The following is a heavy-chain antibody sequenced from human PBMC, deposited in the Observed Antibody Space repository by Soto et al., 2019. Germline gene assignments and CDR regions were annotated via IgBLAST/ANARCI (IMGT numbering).Heavy chain of an antibody. V-gene: IGHV1-69*13. CDR1: GGTFSSYA. D-gene: IGHD3-22*01. CDR2: IIPIFGTA. CDR3: ARARRYYDSSGYYCLDP. Sequence: ASVKVSCKASGGTFSSYAISWVRQAPGQGLEWMGGIIPIFGTANYAQKFQGRVTITADESTSTAYMELSSLRSEDTAVYYCARARRYYDSSGYYCLDPWGQGTLVTVSS. J-gene: IGHJ5*02.